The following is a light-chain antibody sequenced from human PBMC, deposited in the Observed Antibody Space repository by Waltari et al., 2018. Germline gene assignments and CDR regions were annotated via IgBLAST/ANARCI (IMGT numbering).Light chain of an antibody. CDR2: DAS. V-gene: IGKV3-11*01. Sequence: EIVLTQSPATLSLSPGERATLSCRASQSVSSSLAWYHRKPGQAPRLLIYDASNRATGIPARFSGSGSGTDFTLTISSLEPEDFAVYYCQQRSNWPPFTFGPGTKVDIK. CDR3: QQRSNWPPFT. J-gene: IGKJ3*01. CDR1: QSVSSS.